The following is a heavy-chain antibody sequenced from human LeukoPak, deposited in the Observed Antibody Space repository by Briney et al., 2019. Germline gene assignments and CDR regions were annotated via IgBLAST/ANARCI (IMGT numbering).Heavy chain of an antibody. D-gene: IGHD6-6*01. J-gene: IGHJ4*02. CDR3: ANGVRGSSSYLHPPPYY. V-gene: IGHV3-30*02. CDR2: IRYDGSNK. CDR1: GFTFSSYG. Sequence: PGGSLRLSCAASGFTFSSYGMHWVRQAPGKGLEWVAFIRYDGSNKYYADSVKGRFTISRDNSKNALYLQMNSLRAEDTAVYYCANGVRGSSSYLHPPPYYWGQGTLVTVSS.